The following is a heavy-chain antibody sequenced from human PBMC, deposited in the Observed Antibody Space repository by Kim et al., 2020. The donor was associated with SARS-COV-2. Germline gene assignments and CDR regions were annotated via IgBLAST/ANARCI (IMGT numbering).Heavy chain of an antibody. J-gene: IGHJ4*02. CDR3: ARVRVGAPFDY. CDR1: GGSISSGGYY. CDR2: IYYSGST. Sequence: SETLSLTCTVSGGSISSGGYYWSWIRQHPGKGLEWIGYIYYSGSTYYNPSLKSRVTISVDTSKNQFSLKLSSVTAADTAMYYCARVRVGAPFDYWGQGTLVTVSS. D-gene: IGHD1-26*01. V-gene: IGHV4-31*03.